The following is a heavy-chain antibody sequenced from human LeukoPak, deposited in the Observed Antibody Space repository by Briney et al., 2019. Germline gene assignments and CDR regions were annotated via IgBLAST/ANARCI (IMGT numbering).Heavy chain of an antibody. D-gene: IGHD6-19*01. J-gene: IGHJ4*02. CDR1: GFTFSSYA. CDR3: ARVKIGNSSGWYFDY. Sequence: GGSLRLSCAASGFTFSSYAMHWVRQAPGKGLEYVSAISSNGGSTYYANSVMGRFTISRDNSKNTLYLQMGSLRAEDMAVYYCARVKIGNSSGWYFDYWGQGTLVTVSS. CDR2: ISSNGGST. V-gene: IGHV3-64*01.